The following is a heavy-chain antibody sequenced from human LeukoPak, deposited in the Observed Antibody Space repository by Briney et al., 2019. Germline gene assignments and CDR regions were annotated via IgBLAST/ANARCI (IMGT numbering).Heavy chain of an antibody. CDR1: GYTFTGYY. CDR2: INPNSGDT. V-gene: IGHV1-2*02. J-gene: IGHJ4*02. CDR3: ARVAPCHTDICNAYYLDY. D-gene: IGHD2/OR15-2a*01. Sequence: ASVKVSCKASGYTFTGYYMHWVRQAPGQGLEWMGWINPNSGDTNYAQKFQGRVTMTRDTSISTAYLELSSLRSDDTAVYYCARVAPCHTDICNAYYLDYWGQGTLVSVSS.